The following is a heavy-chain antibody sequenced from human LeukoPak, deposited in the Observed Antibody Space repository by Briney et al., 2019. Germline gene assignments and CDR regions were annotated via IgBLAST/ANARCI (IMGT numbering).Heavy chain of an antibody. Sequence: ASVKVSCKASGGTFSSYAISWVRQAPGQGLEWMGRIIPILGIANYAQKFQGRVTITAGKSTSTAYMELSSLRSEDTAVYYCARVDRHPGIAAAGIGYWGQGTLVTVSS. CDR1: GGTFSSYA. V-gene: IGHV1-69*04. D-gene: IGHD6-13*01. J-gene: IGHJ4*02. CDR3: ARVDRHPGIAAAGIGY. CDR2: IIPILGIA.